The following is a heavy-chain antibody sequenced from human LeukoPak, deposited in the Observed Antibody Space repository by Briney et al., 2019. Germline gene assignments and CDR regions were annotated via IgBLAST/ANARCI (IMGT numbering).Heavy chain of an antibody. CDR1: GYTFTSYG. CDR3: AREAGLGYCSSTSCYDPYYYYGMDV. Sequence: ASVKVSCKASGYTFTSYGISWVRQAPGQGLEWMGWISAYNGNTNYAQKLQGRVTMTTDTSTSTAYMELRSLRSDDTAVYYCAREAGLGYCSSTSCYDPYYYYGMDVWGQGTTVTVSS. D-gene: IGHD2-2*01. J-gene: IGHJ6*02. V-gene: IGHV1-18*01. CDR2: ISAYNGNT.